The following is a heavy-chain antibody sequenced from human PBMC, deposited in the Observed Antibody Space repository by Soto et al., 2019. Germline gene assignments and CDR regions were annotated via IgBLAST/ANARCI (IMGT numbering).Heavy chain of an antibody. CDR2: ISYDGSNK. Sequence: GGSLRLSCAASGFTFSSYGMHWVRQAPGKGLEWVAVISYDGSNKYYADSVKGRFTISRDNSKNTLYLQMNSLRAEDTAVYYCAKDANESMYGMDVWGQGTTVTVSS. D-gene: IGHD2-8*01. V-gene: IGHV3-30*18. J-gene: IGHJ6*02. CDR3: AKDANESMYGMDV. CDR1: GFTFSSYG.